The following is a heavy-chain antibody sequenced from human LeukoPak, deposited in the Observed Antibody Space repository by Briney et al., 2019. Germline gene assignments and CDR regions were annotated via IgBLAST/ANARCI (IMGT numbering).Heavy chain of an antibody. V-gene: IGHV1-69*13. CDR3: ARPLDVDTAMVRLDY. Sequence: SVKVSCKASGGTFSSYAISWVRQAPGQGLEWMGGIIPIFGTANYAQKFQGRVTITADESTSTAYMELSSPRSEDTAVYYCARPLDVDTAMVRLDYWGQGTLVTVSS. J-gene: IGHJ4*02. CDR1: GGTFSSYA. CDR2: IIPIFGTA. D-gene: IGHD5-18*01.